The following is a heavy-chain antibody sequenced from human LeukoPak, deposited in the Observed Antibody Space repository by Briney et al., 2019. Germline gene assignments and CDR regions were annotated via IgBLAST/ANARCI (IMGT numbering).Heavy chain of an antibody. Sequence: SETLSLTCTVSGGSISSSSYSWGWIRQPPGKGLEWIGSIYYSGSTYYNPSPKSRVTISVDTSKNQFSLKLSSVTAADTAVHYCARHGAAPPYWYFDLWGRGTLVTVSS. CDR3: ARHGAAPPYWYFDL. CDR2: IYYSGST. J-gene: IGHJ2*01. CDR1: GGSISSSSYS. V-gene: IGHV4-39*01. D-gene: IGHD3-16*01.